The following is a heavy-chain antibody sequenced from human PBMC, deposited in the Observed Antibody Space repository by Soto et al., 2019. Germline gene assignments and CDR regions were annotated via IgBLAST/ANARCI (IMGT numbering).Heavy chain of an antibody. CDR1: GFTFSSYA. V-gene: IGHV3-23*01. Sequence: GGSLRLSCAASGFTFSSYAMNWLRQAPGKGLEWVSTISGSGGSTYYAHTRTYYADSVKGRFTISRDNSKNTLYLQMNSLRAEDTAVYYCAKVGGTSHPPIPVDYWGQGTLVTVSS. D-gene: IGHD2-2*02. CDR2: ISGSGGSTYYAHTRT. CDR3: AKVGGTSHPPIPVDY. J-gene: IGHJ4*02.